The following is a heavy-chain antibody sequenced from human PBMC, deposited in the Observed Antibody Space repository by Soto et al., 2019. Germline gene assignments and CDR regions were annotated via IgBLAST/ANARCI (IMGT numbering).Heavy chain of an antibody. CDR2: IYTSGST. J-gene: IGHJ3*02. D-gene: IGHD3-22*01. V-gene: IGHV4-4*07. CDR1: GGSISSYY. Sequence: SETLSLTCTVSGGSISSYYWSWIRQPAGKGLEWIVRIYTSGSTNYNPYLKSRVTMSVDTSKNQFSLKLSSVTAADTAVYYCARDNYYDSSGYFPPDAFDIGGQGTMVTVSS. CDR3: ARDNYYDSSGYFPPDAFDI.